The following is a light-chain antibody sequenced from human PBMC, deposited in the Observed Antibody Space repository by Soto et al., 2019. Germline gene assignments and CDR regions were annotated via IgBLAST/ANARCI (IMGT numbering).Light chain of an antibody. CDR1: QSVSGD. CDR3: LQDTNYPFT. V-gene: IGKV3-15*01. Sequence: EIVMMQSPATLSVSPGERATLSCRASQSVSGDLAWYQQKPGQAPRLLIYGPSTRATGVPARFSGSGSGTEFTLTISGLQSEDFATYYCLQDTNYPFTFGPGTEVEIK. J-gene: IGKJ3*01. CDR2: GPS.